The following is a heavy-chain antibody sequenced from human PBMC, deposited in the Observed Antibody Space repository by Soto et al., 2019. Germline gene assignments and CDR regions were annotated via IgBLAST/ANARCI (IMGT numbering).Heavy chain of an antibody. D-gene: IGHD2-8*01. CDR1: GYTLTELS. Sequence: GASVKVSCKVSGYTLTELSMHWVRQAPGKGLEWMGGFDPEDGETIYAQKFQGRVTMTEDTSTDTAYMELSSLRSEDTAVYYCATGIKGYCTNGVCYHNWFDPWGQGTLVTVSS. J-gene: IGHJ5*02. CDR3: ATGIKGYCTNGVCYHNWFDP. CDR2: FDPEDGET. V-gene: IGHV1-24*01.